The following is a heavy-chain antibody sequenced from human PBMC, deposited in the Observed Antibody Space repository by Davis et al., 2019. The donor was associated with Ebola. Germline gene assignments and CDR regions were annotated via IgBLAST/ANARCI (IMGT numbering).Heavy chain of an antibody. CDR1: GYSISSGYY. Sequence: SETLSLTCTVSGYSISSGYYWGWIRQPPGKGLEWIGNIHYLGNTNYNPSLKSRVAMSVDTSKNQFSLILSSVTAADTAFYYCASPVIGYSSGWYLWGQGTLVTVSS. CDR2: IHYLGNT. J-gene: IGHJ4*02. V-gene: IGHV4-38-2*02. D-gene: IGHD6-19*01. CDR3: ASPVIGYSSGWYL.